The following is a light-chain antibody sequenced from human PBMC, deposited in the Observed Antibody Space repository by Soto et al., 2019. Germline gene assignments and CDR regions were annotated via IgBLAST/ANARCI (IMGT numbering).Light chain of an antibody. V-gene: IGLV2-14*01. J-gene: IGLJ2*01. CDR1: RSDVGGYNY. CDR3: TSYTNNNTLL. Sequence: QSALTQPASVSGSPGQSITISCTGTRSDVGGYNYVSWYQQHPGKAPRLLIYAVTYRPSGVSNRFSGSKSGNTASLTISGLQAEDEGDFFCTSYTNNNTLLFGGGTKLTFL. CDR2: AVT.